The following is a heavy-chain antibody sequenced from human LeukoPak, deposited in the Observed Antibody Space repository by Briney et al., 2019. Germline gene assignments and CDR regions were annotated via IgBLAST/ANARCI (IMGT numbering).Heavy chain of an antibody. CDR2: RFYSGGT. Sequence: PSETLSLTCTVSGGSMSNYYWSWIRQPPGKGLEWIGYRFYSGGTNYNPSLKSRVTISLDTSKSQFSLKVSSVTAADTAVYYCARGVCTSSSCYAGDYGMDVWGQGTTVTVSS. CDR1: GGSMSNYY. J-gene: IGHJ6*02. CDR3: ARGVCTSSSCYAGDYGMDV. V-gene: IGHV4-59*08. D-gene: IGHD2-2*01.